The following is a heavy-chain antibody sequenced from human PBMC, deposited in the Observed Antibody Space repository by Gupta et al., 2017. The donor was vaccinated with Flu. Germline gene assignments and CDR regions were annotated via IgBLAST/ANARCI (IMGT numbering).Heavy chain of an antibody. V-gene: IGHV1-69*06. D-gene: IGHD7-27*01. CDR3: ARGKTGDPDWYFDL. Sequence: QVQLVQSGAEVKKPGSSVKVSCKASGGTFSSYAISWVRQAPGQGLEWMGGIIPIFGTANYAQKVQGRVTITADKSTSTAYMELRRMRSEETAVYYCARGKTGDPDWYFDLGGRGTLVTVSS. CDR2: IIPIFGTA. J-gene: IGHJ2*01. CDR1: GGTFSSYA.